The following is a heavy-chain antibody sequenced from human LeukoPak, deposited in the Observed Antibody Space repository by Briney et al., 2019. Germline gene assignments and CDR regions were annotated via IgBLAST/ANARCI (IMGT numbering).Heavy chain of an antibody. D-gene: IGHD1-14*01. Sequence: PGGSLRLSCAASGFSLSDYYINWIRQAPGRGLEWIAYITGSGESVYYADSVKGRFSVSRDNAANSVFLQMDSLRVDDSAVYYCTRDPEYSDTWGPGTRVTVSS. CDR2: ITGSGESV. J-gene: IGHJ5*02. CDR1: GFSLSDYY. CDR3: TRDPEYSDT. V-gene: IGHV3-11*01.